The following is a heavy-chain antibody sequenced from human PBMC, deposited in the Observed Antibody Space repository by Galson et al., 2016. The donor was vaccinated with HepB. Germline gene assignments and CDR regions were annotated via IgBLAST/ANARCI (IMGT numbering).Heavy chain of an antibody. D-gene: IGHD3-10*01. Sequence: SETLSLTCTVSGGSISSGFYYWGWIRQPPGKGLEWIGNIFYSGSTYYNPSLTSRVTISSDTAKNQFSLKLSSVTTADAAVYYCARGRRVRGVTTKFNWIDPWGQGTLVTVSS. CDR3: ARGRRVRGVTTKFNWIDP. J-gene: IGHJ5*02. CDR2: IFYSGST. V-gene: IGHV4-39*07. CDR1: GGSISSGFYY.